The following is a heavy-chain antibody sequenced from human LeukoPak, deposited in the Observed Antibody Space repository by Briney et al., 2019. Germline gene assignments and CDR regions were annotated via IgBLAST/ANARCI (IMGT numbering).Heavy chain of an antibody. V-gene: IGHV1-8*01. CDR1: EYTFTSYD. CDR2: MNPNSGNT. CDR3: ARSMVGNFDY. D-gene: IGHD3-10*01. Sequence: ASVKVSCKASEYTFTSYDINWVRQATGQGLEWMGWMNPNSGNTVYAQKFQGRVTMTRDTSISTAYMELSSLRSEDTAVYYCARSMVGNFDYWGQGTLVTVSS. J-gene: IGHJ4*02.